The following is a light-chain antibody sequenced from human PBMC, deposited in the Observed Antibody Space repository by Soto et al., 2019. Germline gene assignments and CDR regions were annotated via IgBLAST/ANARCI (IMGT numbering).Light chain of an antibody. V-gene: IGKV3-20*01. Sequence: EMGVTQSPGTLSLSPGERATLSCRASQSVSSNYLAWYQQKRGQAPRLLIYGASSRATGIPDRFSGSGYGTDFALTISTLETEDFAVYSCQQYVSSPGTFGPGTEVDIK. CDR3: QQYVSSPGT. J-gene: IGKJ3*01. CDR2: GAS. CDR1: QSVSSNY.